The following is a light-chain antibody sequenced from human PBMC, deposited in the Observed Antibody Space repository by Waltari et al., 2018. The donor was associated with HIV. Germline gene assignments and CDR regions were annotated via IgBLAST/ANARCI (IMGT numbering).Light chain of an antibody. V-gene: IGKV3-20*01. CDR3: QQYATSPRT. CDR2: GAS. CDR1: QSVSSRS. J-gene: IGKJ1*01. Sequence: VFTQSPGTLSLSPGERATLSCRASQSVSSRSLAWYQQRPGQAPRLLISGASSRATGIPDRFSGSGSGTDFSLTISRLEPEDFAVYYCQQYATSPRTFGQGTKVEIK.